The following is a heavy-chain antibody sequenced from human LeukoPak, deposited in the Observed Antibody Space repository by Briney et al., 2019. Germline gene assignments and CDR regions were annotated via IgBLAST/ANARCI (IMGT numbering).Heavy chain of an antibody. CDR3: AKVASGGSCYDY. V-gene: IGHV3-30*18. D-gene: IGHD2-15*01. CDR1: GFTFSSYG. J-gene: IGHJ4*02. CDR2: ISYDGSNK. Sequence: GGSLRLSCAASGFTFSSYGMHWVRQAPGKGLEWVAVISYDGSNKYYADSVKGRFTISRDNSKNTLYLQMNSLRAEDTAVYYCAKVASGGSCYDYWGQGTLVAVSS.